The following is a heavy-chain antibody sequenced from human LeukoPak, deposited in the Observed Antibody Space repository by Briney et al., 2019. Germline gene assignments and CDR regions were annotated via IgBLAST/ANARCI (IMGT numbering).Heavy chain of an antibody. J-gene: IGHJ4*02. D-gene: IGHD3-16*02. CDR1: GYTFTGYG. CDR2: ISAYNGNT. Sequence: ASVKVSCKASGYTFTGYGISWVRQAPGQGLEWMGWISAYNGNTNYAQKLQGRVTMTTDTSTSTAYMELRSLRSDDTAVYYCARHTYYDYVWGSYHRRSFDYWGQGTLVTVSS. CDR3: ARHTYYDYVWGSYHRRSFDY. V-gene: IGHV1-18*01.